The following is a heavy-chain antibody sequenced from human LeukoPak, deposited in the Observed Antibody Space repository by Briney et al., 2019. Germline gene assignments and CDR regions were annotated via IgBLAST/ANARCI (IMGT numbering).Heavy chain of an antibody. CDR3: ARVPLEGVFDY. J-gene: IGHJ4*02. Sequence: ASVKVSCKASGYTFTGYYMHWVRQAPGQGLEWMGIINPSGGSTSYAQKFQGRVTMTRGMSTSTVYMELSSLRSEDTAVYYCARVPLEGVFDYWGQGTLVTVSS. CDR2: INPSGGST. D-gene: IGHD2-8*01. V-gene: IGHV1-46*01. CDR1: GYTFTGYY.